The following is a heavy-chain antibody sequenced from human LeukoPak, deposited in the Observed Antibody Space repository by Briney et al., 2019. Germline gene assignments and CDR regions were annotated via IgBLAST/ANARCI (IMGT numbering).Heavy chain of an antibody. V-gene: IGHV3-23*01. J-gene: IGHJ4*02. Sequence: PGGSLRLSCAASGFTFSSYARRWVRQAPGKGLEGVSAISGSGGSTYYADSVKGRFTISRDNSKTTLYLQMNSLRAEDTAVYYCAGGWNFDYWGQGTLVTVSS. CDR3: AGGWNFDY. D-gene: IGHD6-19*01. CDR1: GFTFSSYA. CDR2: ISGSGGST.